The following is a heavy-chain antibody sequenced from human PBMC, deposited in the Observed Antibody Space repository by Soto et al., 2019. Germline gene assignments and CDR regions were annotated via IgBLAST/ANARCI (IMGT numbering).Heavy chain of an antibody. D-gene: IGHD3-16*02. Sequence: GGSLRLSCAASGFTFSSYWMSWVRQAPGKGLEWVANIKQDGSEKYYVDTVKGRFTISRDNAKNSLFLQMNSLRAVDTAVYYCALDRLYDYVWGSYRLYYFDYWGQGTLVTVSS. V-gene: IGHV3-7*01. CDR1: GFTFSSYW. CDR2: IKQDGSEK. CDR3: ALDRLYDYVWGSYRLYYFDY. J-gene: IGHJ4*02.